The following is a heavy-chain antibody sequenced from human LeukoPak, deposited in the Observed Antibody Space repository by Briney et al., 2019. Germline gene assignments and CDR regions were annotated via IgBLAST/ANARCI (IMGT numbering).Heavy chain of an antibody. CDR3: ANNGVSPNYYYGMNV. CDR1: GFTFSSYG. V-gene: IGHV3-33*06. J-gene: IGHJ6*02. Sequence: GGSLRLSCAPSGFTFSSYGMHWVRQAPGKGLEWGAVIWYDGSNIHYADSVQGRFTISRDSSKNMLYLQMNSLRAEDTGVYYCANNGVSPNYYYGMNVWGQGTTVTVSS. D-gene: IGHD2-8*01. CDR2: IWYDGSNI.